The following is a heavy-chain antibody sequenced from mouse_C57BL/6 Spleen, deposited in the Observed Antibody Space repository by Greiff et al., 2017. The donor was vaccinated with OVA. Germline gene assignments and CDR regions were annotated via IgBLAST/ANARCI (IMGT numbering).Heavy chain of an antibody. V-gene: IGHV6-3*01. CDR1: GFTFSNYW. Sequence: EVKLEESGGGLVQPGGSMKLSCVASGFTFSNYWMNWVRQSPEKGLEWVAQIRLKSDNYATHYAESVKGRFTISRDDSKSSVYLQMNNLRAEDTGIYYCTERGIYDGYSYWYFDVWGTGTTVTVSS. J-gene: IGHJ1*03. D-gene: IGHD2-3*01. CDR2: IRLKSDNYAT. CDR3: TERGIYDGYSYWYFDV.